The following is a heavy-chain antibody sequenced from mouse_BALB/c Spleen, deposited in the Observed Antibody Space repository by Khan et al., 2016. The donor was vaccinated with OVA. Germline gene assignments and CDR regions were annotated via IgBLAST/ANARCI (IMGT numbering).Heavy chain of an antibody. J-gene: IGHJ4*01. V-gene: IGHV2-6-1*01. CDR1: GFSLTNYG. Sequence: QVQLQQPGPGLVVPSQSLSITCTISGFSLTNYGIHWVRQPPGKGLEWLVVIWSDGSTTYNSALKSRLTITKDNSKSQVFLKMNSLQTDDTAIYFCARQPYYHYNVMDYWGQGTSVTVSS. CDR3: ARQPYYHYNVMDY. CDR2: IWSDGST. D-gene: IGHD2-10*01.